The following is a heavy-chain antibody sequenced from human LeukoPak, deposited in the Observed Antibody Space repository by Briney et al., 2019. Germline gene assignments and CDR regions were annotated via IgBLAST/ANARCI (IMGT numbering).Heavy chain of an antibody. D-gene: IGHD3-3*01. J-gene: IGHJ4*02. CDR3: ARSITIFGVAIGY. CDR2: MNPNSGNT. Sequence: ASVKVSCKASGYTFTSYDINGVRQATGQGLEWMGWMNPNSGNTGYAQKFQGRVTMTRNTSISTAYMELSSLRSEDTAVYYCARSITIFGVAIGYWGQGALVTVSS. CDR1: GYTFTSYD. V-gene: IGHV1-8*01.